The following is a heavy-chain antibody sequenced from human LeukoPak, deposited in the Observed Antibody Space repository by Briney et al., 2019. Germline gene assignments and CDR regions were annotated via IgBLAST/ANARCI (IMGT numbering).Heavy chain of an antibody. D-gene: IGHD2-21*01. V-gene: IGHV3-53*04. CDR1: GFTVSSNY. CDR2: IYSGGSS. J-gene: IGHJ6*02. CDR3: ASDIPQSYYYGMDV. Sequence: GGSLRLSCAASGFTVSSNYMSWVRQAPGKGLEWVSVIYSGGSSYYADSVKGRFTISRHNPKNTLYLQMNSLRAEDTAVYYCASDIPQSYYYGMDVWGQGTTVTVSS.